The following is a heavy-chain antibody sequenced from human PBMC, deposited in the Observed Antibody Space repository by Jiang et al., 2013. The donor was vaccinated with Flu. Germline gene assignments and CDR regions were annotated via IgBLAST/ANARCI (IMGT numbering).Heavy chain of an antibody. CDR1: FSDYY. Sequence: FSDYYMSWIRQAPGRGWTGFHTLVVVAVSYLTETSVKGRFTISRDNAKNSLFLQINSLRAEDTAVYYCARDHSGEGDFDYWGQGTLVTVSS. V-gene: IGHV3-11*04. CDR2: LVVVAVS. CDR3: ARDHSGEGDFDY. D-gene: IGHD7-27*01. J-gene: IGHJ4*02.